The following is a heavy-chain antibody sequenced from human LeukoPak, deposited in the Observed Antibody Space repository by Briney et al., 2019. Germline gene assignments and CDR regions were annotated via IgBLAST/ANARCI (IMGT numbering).Heavy chain of an antibody. CDR3: ARAPGYCSGGSCNDY. J-gene: IGHJ4*02. D-gene: IGHD2-15*01. CDR2: INPNSGGT. V-gene: IGHV1-2*02. CDR1: GYTFTGYY. Sequence: ASVKVSCKASGYTFTGYYMHWVRQAPGQGLEWMGWINPNSGGTNYAQKFQGRVTMTRDTSISTAYMELSRLRSDDTAVYYCARAPGYCSGGSCNDYWGQGTLVTVSS.